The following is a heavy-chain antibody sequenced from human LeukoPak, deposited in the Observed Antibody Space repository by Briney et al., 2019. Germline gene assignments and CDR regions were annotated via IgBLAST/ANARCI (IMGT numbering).Heavy chain of an antibody. D-gene: IGHD3-3*01. CDR1: GFTFSSYW. CDR3: ARKTGSYYDFWSGYYTYFDY. CDR2: IKQDGSEK. J-gene: IGHJ4*02. V-gene: IGHV3-7*01. Sequence: GGSLRLSCAASGFTFSSYWMSWVRQAPGKGLEWVANIKQDGSEKYYVDSVKGRFTISRDNAKNSLYLQMNSLRAEDTAVYYCARKTGSYYDFWSGYYTYFDYWGQGTLVTVSS.